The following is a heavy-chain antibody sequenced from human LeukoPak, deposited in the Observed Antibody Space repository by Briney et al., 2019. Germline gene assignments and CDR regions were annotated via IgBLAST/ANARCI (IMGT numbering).Heavy chain of an antibody. CDR1: GFTFSSYA. CDR3: ARGGLSSSYPDY. D-gene: IGHD6-13*01. CDR2: ISSNGGST. Sequence: GGSLRLSCAASGFTFSSYAMHWVRQAPGKGLEYVSAISSNGGSTYYANSVKGRFTISRDNSKNTLYLQMGSLRAEDMAVYYCARGGLSSSYPDYWGQGTLVTVSS. V-gene: IGHV3-64*01. J-gene: IGHJ4*02.